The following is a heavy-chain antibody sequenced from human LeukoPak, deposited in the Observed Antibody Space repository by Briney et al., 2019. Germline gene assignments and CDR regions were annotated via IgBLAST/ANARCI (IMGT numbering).Heavy chain of an antibody. CDR3: ARRMGATWFDP. CDR1: GFTFTNYG. V-gene: IGHV3-30*02. Sequence: GGSLRLSCGASGFTFTNYGMHWVRQAPGKGLEWVAFIRNDGSNKYYAESVKGRFTISRDNSKNTLYLQMNSLRVEDTAVYYCARRMGATWFDPWGQGTLVTVSS. D-gene: IGHD1-26*01. CDR2: IRNDGSNK. J-gene: IGHJ5*02.